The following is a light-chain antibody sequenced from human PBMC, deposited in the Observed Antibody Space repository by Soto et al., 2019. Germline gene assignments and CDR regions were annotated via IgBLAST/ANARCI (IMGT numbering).Light chain of an antibody. Sequence: QSVLTQPPCASVSPGQSVTISCTGTSSDVGGYKYVSWYQQYPGKAPKLMIYAVNKRPSGVPDRFSGSKSGNTASLTVSGLQAEDEADYYCSSYAGSNNYVFGTGTKVTVL. V-gene: IGLV2-8*01. CDR3: SSYAGSNNYV. CDR1: SSDVGGYKY. CDR2: AVN. J-gene: IGLJ1*01.